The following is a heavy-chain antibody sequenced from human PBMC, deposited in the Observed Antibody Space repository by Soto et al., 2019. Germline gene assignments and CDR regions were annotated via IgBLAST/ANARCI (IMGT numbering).Heavy chain of an antibody. V-gene: IGHV3-30*18. D-gene: IGHD6-13*01. CDR2: ISYDGSNK. J-gene: IGHJ4*02. CDR1: GFTFSSYG. CDR3: AKDSYSSSWPANYDY. Sequence: QVQLVESGGGVVQPGRSLRLSCAASGFTFSSYGMHWVRQAPGKGLEWVAVISYDGSNKYYADSVKGRFTISRDNSKNTLYLQMNSLRAEDTAVYYCAKDSYSSSWPANYDYWGQGTLVTVSS.